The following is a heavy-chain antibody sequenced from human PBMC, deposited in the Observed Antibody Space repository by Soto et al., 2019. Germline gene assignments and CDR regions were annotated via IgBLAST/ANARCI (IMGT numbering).Heavy chain of an antibody. Sequence: SETLSLTCAVSGGSISSGGYSWSWIRQPPGKGLEWIGYIYYSGSTNYNPSLKSRVTISVDTSKNQFSLKLSSVTAADTAVYYCARDVYYYYGMDVWGQGTTVTVSS. CDR1: GGSISSGGYS. J-gene: IGHJ6*02. V-gene: IGHV4-61*08. CDR3: ARDVYYYYGMDV. CDR2: IYYSGST.